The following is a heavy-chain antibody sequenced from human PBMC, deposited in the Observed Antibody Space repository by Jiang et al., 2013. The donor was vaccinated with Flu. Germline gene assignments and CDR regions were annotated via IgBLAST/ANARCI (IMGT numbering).Heavy chain of an antibody. Sequence: KPTQTLTLTCTFSGFSLSTSGVGVGWIRQPPGKALEWVALIYWDDDKRYSPSLKSRLTITKDTSKNQVVLTMTNMDPVDTATYYCAQRVPAARGYNNWFDPWGQGTLVTVSS. D-gene: IGHD2-2*01. CDR2: IYWDDDK. CDR1: GFSLSTSGVG. CDR3: AQRVPAARGYNNWFDP. J-gene: IGHJ5*02. V-gene: IGHV2-5*02.